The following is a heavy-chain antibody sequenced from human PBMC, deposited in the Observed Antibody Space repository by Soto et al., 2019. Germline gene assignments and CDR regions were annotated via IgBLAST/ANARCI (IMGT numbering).Heavy chain of an antibody. CDR2: IYYSGRT. D-gene: IGHD3-10*01. J-gene: IGHJ4*02. CDR1: GGSISSYS. Sequence: NPPETLSLTCTVSGGSISSYSWSWIRQPPGKGLEWIGYIYYSGRTNYNPSLKSRVTISVDTSRNQFSLKLSSVTAADTAVYYCARLARGSGSYYTFDSWGRGTLVTVSS. CDR3: ARLARGSGSYYTFDS. V-gene: IGHV4-59*01.